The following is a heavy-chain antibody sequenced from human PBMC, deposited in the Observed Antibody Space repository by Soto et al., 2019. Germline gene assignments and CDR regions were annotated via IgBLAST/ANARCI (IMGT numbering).Heavy chain of an antibody. J-gene: IGHJ4*02. CDR1: GFSLSTTGMG. CDR2: IYSHDGE. Sequence: QITLKESGPTLVKPTQTLTLTCTFSGFSLSTTGMGVGWIRQPPGKALEWLALIYSHDGERYSPSLKSRLTVTKDTSKDQVVLTMTNMDPVDTGTYYCVHRISGWPGFRNWGQGPLVTVSS. V-gene: IGHV2-5*01. D-gene: IGHD6-19*01. CDR3: VHRISGWPGFRN.